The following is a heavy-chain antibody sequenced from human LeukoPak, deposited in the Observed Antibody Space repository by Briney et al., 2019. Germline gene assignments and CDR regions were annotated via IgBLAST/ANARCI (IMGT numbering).Heavy chain of an antibody. CDR1: GFTFSTYG. CDR2: INPNSGGT. Sequence: GGSLRLSCAASGFTFSTYGMHWVRQAPGQGLEWMGWINPNSGGTNSAQKFQGRVTMTRDTSISTAYMELSRLRSDDTAVYYCARDLRGHSAAGTGMYDYWGQGTLVTVSS. J-gene: IGHJ4*02. CDR3: ARDLRGHSAAGTGMYDY. D-gene: IGHD6-13*01. V-gene: IGHV1-2*02.